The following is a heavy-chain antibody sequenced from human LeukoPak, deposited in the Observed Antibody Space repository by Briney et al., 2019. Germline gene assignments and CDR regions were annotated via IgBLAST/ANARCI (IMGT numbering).Heavy chain of an antibody. CDR1: GYTFTNYW. CDR2: IYPGDSDT. J-gene: IGHJ4*02. Sequence: GESLKISCKGSGYTFTNYWIGWVRPMPGKGLGWMGIIYPGDSDTRYSPSFQGQVTISADKSISTAYLQWSSLKASDTAMYYCARHGSGSYLYYFDYWGQGTLVTVSS. V-gene: IGHV5-51*01. D-gene: IGHD3-10*01. CDR3: ARHGSGSYLYYFDY.